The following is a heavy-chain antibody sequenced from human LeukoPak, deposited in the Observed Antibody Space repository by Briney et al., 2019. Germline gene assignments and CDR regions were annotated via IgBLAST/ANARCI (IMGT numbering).Heavy chain of an antibody. J-gene: IGHJ4*02. Sequence: GGSLRLSCAASGFTFSSYAMSWDRQAPGKGLEWVSAISGSGGSTYYADSVKGRFTISRDNSKNTLYLQMNSLRAEDTAVYYCAKTDGSSYTSFDYWGQGTLVTVSS. CDR1: GFTFSSYA. D-gene: IGHD3-16*02. CDR2: ISGSGGST. CDR3: AKTDGSSYTSFDY. V-gene: IGHV3-23*01.